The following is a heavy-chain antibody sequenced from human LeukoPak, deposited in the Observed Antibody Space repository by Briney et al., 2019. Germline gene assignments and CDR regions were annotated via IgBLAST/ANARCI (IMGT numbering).Heavy chain of an antibody. Sequence: GGSLRLSCVASGFTFSSYEMNWVRQAPGKGLEWVSYISESGSPIYNADSVKGRFTISRDNSKNSLYLQMNSLRAEDTALYYCARKSASGNYPLDYWGQGTLVTVSS. CDR2: ISESGSPI. D-gene: IGHD3-10*01. CDR3: ARKSASGNYPLDY. J-gene: IGHJ4*02. CDR1: GFTFSSYE. V-gene: IGHV3-48*03.